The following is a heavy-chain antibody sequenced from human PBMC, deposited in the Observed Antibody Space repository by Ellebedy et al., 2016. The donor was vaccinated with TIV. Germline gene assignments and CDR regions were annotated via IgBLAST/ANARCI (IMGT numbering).Heavy chain of an antibody. CDR1: GFTFGDYA. CDR3: SRGRLEMATTFDY. Sequence: PGGSLRLSCTASGFTFGDYAMTWFRQAPGKGLEWVGFIRSKAFGGSTEYAASVKGRFTVSRDDSKSIAYLQMNSLKTEDTAVYYCSRGRLEMATTFDYWGQGTLVTVSS. D-gene: IGHD5-24*01. CDR2: IRSKAFGGST. J-gene: IGHJ4*02. V-gene: IGHV3-49*03.